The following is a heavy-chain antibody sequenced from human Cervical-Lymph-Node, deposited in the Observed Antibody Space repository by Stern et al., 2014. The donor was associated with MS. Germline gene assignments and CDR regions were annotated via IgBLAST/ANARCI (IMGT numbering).Heavy chain of an antibody. Sequence: QVQLMQSGAEVKKSGASVTVSCKASGYTFTGHYIHWVRQAPGQGLEWMGRIDPNSGATNSAPKFQGRVTMTRDTSVSAAYMDLTRLTSDDTAIYYCARDWGSGWFSDGFDVWGHGTMVTVSS. D-gene: IGHD6-19*01. CDR1: GYTFTGHY. V-gene: IGHV1-2*06. CDR3: ARDWGSGWFSDGFDV. CDR2: IDPNSGAT. J-gene: IGHJ3*01.